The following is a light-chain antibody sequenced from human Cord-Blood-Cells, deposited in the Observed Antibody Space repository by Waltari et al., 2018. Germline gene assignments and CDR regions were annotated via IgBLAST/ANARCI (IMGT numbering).Light chain of an antibody. V-gene: IGKV3-15*01. Sequence: EIGLTQSPATLPVSPGERAALPCRASQSVSSNLAWYQQKPGQAPRLLIYGASTRATGIPARFSGSGSGTEFTLTISSLQSEDFAVYYCQQYNNWLTFGGGTKVEIK. J-gene: IGKJ4*01. CDR3: QQYNNWLT. CDR1: QSVSSN. CDR2: GAS.